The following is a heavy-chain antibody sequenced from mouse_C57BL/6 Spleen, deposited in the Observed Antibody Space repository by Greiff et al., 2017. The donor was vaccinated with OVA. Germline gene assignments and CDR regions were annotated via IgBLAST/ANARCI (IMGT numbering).Heavy chain of an antibody. D-gene: IGHD2-3*01. V-gene: IGHV1-26*01. CDR2: INPNNGGT. CDR1: GYTFTDYY. CDR3: ARLYDGGYYFDY. Sequence: VQLQQSGPELVKPGASVKISCKASGYTFTDYYMNWVKQSHGKSLEWIGDINPNNGGTSYNQKFKGKATLTVDKSSSTAYMELRSLTSEDSAVYYCARLYDGGYYFDYWGQGTTLTVSS. J-gene: IGHJ2*01.